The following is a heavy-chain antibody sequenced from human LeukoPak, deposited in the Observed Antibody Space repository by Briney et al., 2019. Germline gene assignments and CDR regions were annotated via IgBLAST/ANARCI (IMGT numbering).Heavy chain of an antibody. Sequence: PGGSLRLSCAASGFTFSSYWMSWVRQAPGKGLEWVAFIRYDGSNKYYADSVKGRFTISRDNSRSTLYLQMNSLRVEDTAVYYCAKEPREWELPDYWGQGTLVAVSS. CDR3: AKEPREWELPDY. D-gene: IGHD1-26*01. J-gene: IGHJ4*02. CDR2: IRYDGSNK. CDR1: GFTFSSYW. V-gene: IGHV3-30*02.